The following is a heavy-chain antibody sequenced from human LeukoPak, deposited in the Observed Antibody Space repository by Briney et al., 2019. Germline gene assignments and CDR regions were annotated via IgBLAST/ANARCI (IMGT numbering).Heavy chain of an antibody. CDR1: EFTFVRYA. Sequence: PGGSLRLSCAASEFTFVRYAMNWVRQAPGKGLEWVSYISSSSFKIGYADSVKGRFTISRDNSKNSLYLQMDSLRVEDTAVYYCVGDPPYGSSWYYYMDVWGKGTTVTVSS. CDR3: VGDPPYGSSWYYYMDV. V-gene: IGHV3-48*04. J-gene: IGHJ6*03. D-gene: IGHD6-13*01. CDR2: ISSSSFKI.